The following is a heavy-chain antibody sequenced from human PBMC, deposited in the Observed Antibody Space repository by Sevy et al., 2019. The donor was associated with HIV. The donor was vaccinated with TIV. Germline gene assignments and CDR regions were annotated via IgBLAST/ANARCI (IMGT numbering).Heavy chain of an antibody. Sequence: ASVKVSCKASGFNFASYDIYWVRQATGQGLEWMGWMNTNTGNTGFAQKFQGRVTMTRNTSITTAYMELSNLRSEDTAVYYCARVNSWHLRYGMDVWGQGTTVTVSS. D-gene: IGHD2-15*01. V-gene: IGHV1-8*02. CDR2: MNTNTGNT. CDR1: GFNFASYD. CDR3: ARVNSWHLRYGMDV. J-gene: IGHJ6*02.